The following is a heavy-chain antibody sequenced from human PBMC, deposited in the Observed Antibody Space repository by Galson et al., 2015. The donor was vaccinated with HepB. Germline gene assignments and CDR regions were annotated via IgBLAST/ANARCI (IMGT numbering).Heavy chain of an antibody. CDR3: ARRGYSSSWQNYYYYYMDV. D-gene: IGHD6-13*01. Sequence: SVKVSCKASGYTFTSYYMHWVRQAPGQGLEWMGIINPSGGSTSYAQRFQGRATMTRDTSTSTVYMELSSLRSEDTAVYYCARRGYSSSWQNYYYYYMDVWGKGTTVTVSS. V-gene: IGHV1-46*03. J-gene: IGHJ6*03. CDR1: GYTFTSYY. CDR2: INPSGGST.